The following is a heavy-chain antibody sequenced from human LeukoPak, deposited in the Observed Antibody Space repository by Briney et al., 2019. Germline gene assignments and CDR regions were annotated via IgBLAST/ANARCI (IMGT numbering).Heavy chain of an antibody. J-gene: IGHJ4*02. Sequence: TGGSLRLSCAASGFTFSSYAMHWVRQAPGKGLEWVAVISYDGSNKYYADSVKGRFTISRDNSKNTLYLQMNSLRAEDTAVYYCAGQYYYGSGSFTTALASAFDYWGQGTLVTVSS. CDR1: GFTFSSYA. V-gene: IGHV3-30*01. CDR3: AGQYYYGSGSFTTALASAFDY. CDR2: ISYDGSNK. D-gene: IGHD3-10*01.